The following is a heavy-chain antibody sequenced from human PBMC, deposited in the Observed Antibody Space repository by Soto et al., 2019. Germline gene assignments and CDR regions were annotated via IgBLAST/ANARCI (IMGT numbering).Heavy chain of an antibody. CDR2: IYYNGNA. CDR3: ARGELWWDF. J-gene: IGHJ4*02. CDR1: GGSISSGTYY. V-gene: IGHV4-31*03. D-gene: IGHD3-10*01. Sequence: QVQLQESGPGLVKPSQTLSLTCTVSGGSISSGTYYWSWIRQHPGKGLEWIGFIYYNGNAFYNPSLKRRVALSLHTSKNQFTLKLSPLTAADTDVYFCARGELWWDFWGQGTLVTVSS.